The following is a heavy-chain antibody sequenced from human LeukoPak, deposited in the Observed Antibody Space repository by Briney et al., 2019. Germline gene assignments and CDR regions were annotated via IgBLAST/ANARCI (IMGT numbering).Heavy chain of an antibody. CDR2: NSGSGGST. CDR1: GFTFSSYA. Sequence: PGGSLRLSCAASGFTFSSYAMSWVRQAPGKGLEWVSANSGSGGSTYYADSVKGRFTISRDNSKNTLYLLMNSLRAEDTAVYYCAKDIVVSRAGYSSGWYGDYWGQGTLVTVSS. V-gene: IGHV3-23*01. J-gene: IGHJ4*02. D-gene: IGHD6-19*01. CDR3: AKDIVVSRAGYSSGWYGDY.